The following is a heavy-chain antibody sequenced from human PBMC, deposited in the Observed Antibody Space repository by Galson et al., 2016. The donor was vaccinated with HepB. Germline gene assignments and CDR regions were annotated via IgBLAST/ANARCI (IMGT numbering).Heavy chain of an antibody. J-gene: IGHJ5*02. D-gene: IGHD6-19*01. CDR2: ISGSGDTT. CDR3: ARCSVYSTGWCNSFDP. CDR1: GFTFSSYG. Sequence: SLRLSCAASGFTFSSYGMHWVRQAPGKGLEWVSVISGSGDTTYYAGSVKGRFTISRDNSKNTLFLQMSSLRAEDTAVYYCARCSVYSTGWCNSFDPWGQGTLVIVSS. V-gene: IGHV3-23*01.